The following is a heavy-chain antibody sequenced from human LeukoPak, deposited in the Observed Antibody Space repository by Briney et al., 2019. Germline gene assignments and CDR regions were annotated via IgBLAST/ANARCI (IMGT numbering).Heavy chain of an antibody. J-gene: IGHJ4*02. D-gene: IGHD6-19*01. CDR3: ARDKLGSGYSSDFDY. Sequence: GGSLRLSCAASGFSVSSNYMNWVRQAPGKGLEWVSAIYTGGTTYYADSVKGRFTISRDNSKNTPYLQMNSLRAEDTAVCYCARDKLGSGYSSDFDYWGQGTLVTVSS. CDR2: IYTGGTT. CDR1: GFSVSSNY. V-gene: IGHV3-66*02.